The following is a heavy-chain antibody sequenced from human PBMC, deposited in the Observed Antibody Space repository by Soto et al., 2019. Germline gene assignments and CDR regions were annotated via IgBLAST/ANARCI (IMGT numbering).Heavy chain of an antibody. Sequence: GGSPKIPCAASGFTFCIYAMTWGRQSPGKGLEWVSSMSRTGDNTYYADSVKGRFTISRDNSKNTMYLQMNSLRAEDTDIYFCAKDQSNSNPLYYLAFWGPGTLVTVSS. J-gene: IGHJ4*02. CDR1: GFTFCIYA. CDR2: MSRTGDNT. D-gene: IGHD3-22*01. V-gene: IGHV3-23*01. CDR3: AKDQSNSNPLYYLAF.